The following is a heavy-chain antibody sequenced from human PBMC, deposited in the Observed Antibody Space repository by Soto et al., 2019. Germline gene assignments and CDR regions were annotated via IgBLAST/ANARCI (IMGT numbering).Heavy chain of an antibody. CDR2: ITSKAYGGTT. Sequence: GGSLRLSCTASGFTFGDFSMSWFRQAPGKGLEWVGFITSKAYGGTTEYAASVKGRFTISRDDSKSIAYLQMNSLETGDTAVYYCARGEEYPGPNFDFWGQGTLVTVSS. CDR1: GFTFGDFS. J-gene: IGHJ4*02. CDR3: ARGEEYPGPNFDF. V-gene: IGHV3-49*03.